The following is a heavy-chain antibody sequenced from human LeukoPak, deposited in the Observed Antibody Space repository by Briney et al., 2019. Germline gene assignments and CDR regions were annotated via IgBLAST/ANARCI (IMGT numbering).Heavy chain of an antibody. CDR3: AKDLTSGYSYGVDY. Sequence: PGGSLRLSCAVSGFSFSSYTMNWVRKAPGKGLEWVAVIWYDGSNKYYADSVKGRFTISRDNSKNTLYLQMNSLRAEDTAVYYCAKDLTSGYSYGVDYWGQGTLVTVSS. V-gene: IGHV3-33*06. CDR1: GFSFSSYT. D-gene: IGHD5-18*01. CDR2: IWYDGSNK. J-gene: IGHJ4*02.